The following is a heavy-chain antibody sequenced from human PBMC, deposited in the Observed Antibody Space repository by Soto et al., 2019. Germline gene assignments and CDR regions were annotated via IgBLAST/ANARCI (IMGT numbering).Heavy chain of an antibody. V-gene: IGHV4-34*02. CDR2: INHRGST. Sequence: QAQLQQWGAGLLKPSETLSLTCAVYRGSFSAYYWSWIRQPPGKGLEWIGEINHRGSTNYNPSLKSRVTISVDKSKNQFSLKLNSVTAADAALYYCARRGDSGYDDWGLGTLVTVSS. CDR3: ARRGDSGYDD. D-gene: IGHD5-12*01. J-gene: IGHJ4*02. CDR1: RGSFSAYY.